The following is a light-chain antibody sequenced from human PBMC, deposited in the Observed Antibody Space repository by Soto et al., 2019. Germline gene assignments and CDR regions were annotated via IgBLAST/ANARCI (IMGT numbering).Light chain of an antibody. CDR3: QQYYGTPPYT. CDR2: WAA. V-gene: IGKV4-1*01. Sequence: DIVMTQSPDSLAVSLGERATINCKSSQNVLYNSNKKNYLAWYQQKPGQPPKLLIYWAATRESGVPDRFSGSGSGTDFTLTISSLQAEDVAVYYCQQYYGTPPYTFGQGTKLEIK. CDR1: QNVLYNSNKKNY. J-gene: IGKJ2*01.